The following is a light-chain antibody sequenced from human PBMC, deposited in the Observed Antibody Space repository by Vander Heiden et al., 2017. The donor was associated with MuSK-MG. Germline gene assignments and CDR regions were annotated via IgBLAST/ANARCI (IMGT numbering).Light chain of an antibody. CDR2: QDT. V-gene: IGLV3-1*01. CDR3: QAGDSNTGYV. J-gene: IGLJ1*01. Sequence: SYELPQPPSVSVSPGQTASITCSGDRLGNKYACWYQQKPGQSPVLVIYQDTKRTAGIPERFSGSNSGNTATLTISGTQPTDEADYYCQAGDSNTGYVFGTGTKVTVL. CDR1: RLGNKY.